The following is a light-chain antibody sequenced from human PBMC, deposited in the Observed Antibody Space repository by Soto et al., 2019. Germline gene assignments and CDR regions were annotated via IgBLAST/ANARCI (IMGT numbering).Light chain of an antibody. CDR2: ANT. V-gene: IGLV1-40*01. J-gene: IGLJ2*01. CDR3: QSYDTSLSAVV. Sequence: QSVLTQPPSVAGAPGQRVTISCTGGSSNIGAGHDVHWYQQLPGTAPKLLIYANTNRPSGVPDRFSGSNSGSSASLAITGLQAEDEADYYCQSYDTSLSAVVFGGGTKLTVL. CDR1: SSNIGAGHD.